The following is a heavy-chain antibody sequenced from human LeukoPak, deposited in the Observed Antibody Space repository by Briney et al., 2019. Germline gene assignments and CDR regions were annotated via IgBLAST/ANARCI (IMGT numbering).Heavy chain of an antibody. V-gene: IGHV3-48*01. CDR3: AKDGATLHPSYFDY. CDR2: ISSGSNTI. Sequence: GGSLRLTCAASRFTFSTYSMNWVRQAPGKGLEWVSYISSGSNTIYYADSVKGRFTISRDNSKNTLYLQMNSLRAEDTAVYYCAKDGATLHPSYFDYWGQGTLVTVSS. CDR1: RFTFSTYS. J-gene: IGHJ4*02. D-gene: IGHD1-26*01.